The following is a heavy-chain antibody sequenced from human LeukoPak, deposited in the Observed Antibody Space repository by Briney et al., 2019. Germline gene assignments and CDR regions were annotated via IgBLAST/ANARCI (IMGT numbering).Heavy chain of an antibody. CDR2: ISPSGSTI. J-gene: IGHJ4*02. D-gene: IGHD6-6*01. CDR1: GFSFSDYS. Sequence: GGSLRLSCAASGFSFSDYSMNWVRQAPGKGLEWLSYISPSGSTIYYADSVRGRFTISRDNPKNSLYLQMSSLRDGDTAVYYCARVGYSSSSAYFDYWGQGTLVTVSS. CDR3: ARVGYSSSSAYFDY. V-gene: IGHV3-48*02.